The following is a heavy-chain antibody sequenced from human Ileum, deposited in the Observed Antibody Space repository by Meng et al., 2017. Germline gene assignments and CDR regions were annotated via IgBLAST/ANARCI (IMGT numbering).Heavy chain of an antibody. Sequence: QVQLQESGPGLVKPSGTLSLTCAVSGGSISSSIWWSWVRQPPEKGLEWIGEIHHGGTTNYSPSLKSRLTISVDKSKNQFSLKLQSVTAADTAVYFCARGVVSGSHYNTYWGQGILVTVSS. V-gene: IGHV4-4*02. CDR3: ARGVVSGSHYNTY. D-gene: IGHD3-10*01. CDR2: IHHGGTT. J-gene: IGHJ4*02. CDR1: GGSISSSIW.